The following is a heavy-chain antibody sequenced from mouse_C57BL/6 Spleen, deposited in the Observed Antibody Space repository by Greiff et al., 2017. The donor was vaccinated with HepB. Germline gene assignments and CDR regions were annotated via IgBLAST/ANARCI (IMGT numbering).Heavy chain of an antibody. CDR3: ASGEYDYARRYFDV. J-gene: IGHJ1*03. Sequence: VQLQQSGAELMKPGASVKLSCKATGYTFTGYWIEWVKQRPGHGLEWIGEILPGSGSTNYNEKFKGKATFTADSSSNTAYMQLSSLTTEDSAIYYGASGEYDYARRYFDVWGTGTTVTVSS. D-gene: IGHD2-4*01. CDR1: GYTFTGYW. CDR2: ILPGSGST. V-gene: IGHV1-9*01.